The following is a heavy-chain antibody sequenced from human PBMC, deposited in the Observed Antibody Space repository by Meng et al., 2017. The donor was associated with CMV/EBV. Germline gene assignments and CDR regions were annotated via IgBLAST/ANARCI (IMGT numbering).Heavy chain of an antibody. Sequence: SGGGWCKLWGLLRRSCAVSQLIFSSYDMNWVRQAPGKGLEWVASIGRSGTDIAYSDSVRGRFTISRDIPKNSLYLQMNSLRVEDTAVYYCATDPNWGALWGQGALVTVSS. D-gene: IGHD7-27*01. J-gene: IGHJ4*02. CDR1: QLIFSSYD. CDR2: IGRSGTDI. CDR3: ATDPNWGAL. V-gene: IGHV3-21*01.